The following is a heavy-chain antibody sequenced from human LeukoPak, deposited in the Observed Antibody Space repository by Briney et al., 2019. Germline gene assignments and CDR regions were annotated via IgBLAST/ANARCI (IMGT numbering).Heavy chain of an antibody. CDR2: IKSKTDGGTT. CDR3: TTRFLELSGYFDY. CDR1: GFTFSIAW. J-gene: IGHJ4*02. Sequence: GESLRLSCAASGFTFSIAWMSWVRQPAGEGLEWVGRIKSKTDGGTTDYAAPVKGRLTISRDDSKNTMYLQMNSLKTEDTAVYYCTTRFLELSGYFDYWGQGTLVTVSS. D-gene: IGHD1-7*01. V-gene: IGHV3-15*01.